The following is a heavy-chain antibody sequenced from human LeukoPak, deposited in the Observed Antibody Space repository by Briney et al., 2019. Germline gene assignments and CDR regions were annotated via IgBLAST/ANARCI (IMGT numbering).Heavy chain of an antibody. CDR1: GGSISSYY. CDR3: ARGSGVQLWPSYNWYFDL. D-gene: IGHD5-18*01. Sequence: SETLSLTCTVSGGSISSYYWSWIRQSPGKGLEWIGYIYYSGITYYNPSLTSRVTISVDTSKNQFSLKLSSVTAADTAVYYCARGSGVQLWPSYNWYFDLWGRGTLVTVSS. CDR2: IYYSGIT. V-gene: IGHV4-59*12. J-gene: IGHJ2*01.